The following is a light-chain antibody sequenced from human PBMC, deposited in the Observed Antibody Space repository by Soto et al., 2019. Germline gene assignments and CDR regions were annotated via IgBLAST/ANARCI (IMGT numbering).Light chain of an antibody. CDR2: DAS. J-gene: IGKJ1*01. Sequence: DIQMTQSPSTLSASVGDRVTITCRASQSISNWLAWYQQKPGNAPKLLISDASNLVSGVPSRFSGSGSGTEFTLTISSLQPDDFATYYCQHYNTYSPWTFGQGTKVDIK. V-gene: IGKV1-5*01. CDR3: QHYNTYSPWT. CDR1: QSISNW.